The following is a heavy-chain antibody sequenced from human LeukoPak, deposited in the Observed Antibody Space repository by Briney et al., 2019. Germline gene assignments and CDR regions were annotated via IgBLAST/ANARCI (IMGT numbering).Heavy chain of an antibody. D-gene: IGHD2-8*01. CDR3: ARDLGGCTNGLCSYYFDY. J-gene: IGHJ4*02. CDR1: GFSFGGYG. V-gene: IGHV3-33*01. CDR2: IWYNGKNK. Sequence: GTSLRLSCVAPGFSFGGYGMNWVRQAPGKGLEWVAVIWYNGKNKYYSDSVKGRFTISRDTSKNTLYLQMNSLRAEDTAVYYCARDLGGCTNGLCSYYFDYWGQGTLVTVSS.